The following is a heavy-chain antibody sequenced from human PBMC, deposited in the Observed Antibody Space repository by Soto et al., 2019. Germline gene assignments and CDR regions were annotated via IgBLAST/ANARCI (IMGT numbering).Heavy chain of an antibody. CDR1: GGSISSYY. CDR2: IYYSGRT. D-gene: IGHD2-2*01. Sequence: SETLSLTCTVSGGSISSYYWSWIRQPPGKGLEWIGYIYYSGRTNYNPSLKSRVTISVDTSKNQFSLKLSSVTAADTAVYYCARDDCISTSCYVSYWGQGTLVTVSS. CDR3: ARDDCISTSCYVSY. J-gene: IGHJ4*02. V-gene: IGHV4-59*01.